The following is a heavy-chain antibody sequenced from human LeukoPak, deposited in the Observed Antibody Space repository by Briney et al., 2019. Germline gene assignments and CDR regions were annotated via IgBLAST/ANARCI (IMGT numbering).Heavy chain of an antibody. V-gene: IGHV5-51*01. Sequence: VESLKISGMGFGSRFTSYGIGGAGSRPGKGLEWMGIIYPGDSATRYNPSFHGLVTTSADKTISTAYLQWSSMEASDTAMYYCARCRPDSNSGGFYYFDYWGQGTLVTVSS. D-gene: IGHD4-11*01. J-gene: IGHJ4*02. CDR3: ARCRPDSNSGGFYYFDY. CDR1: GSRFTSYG. CDR2: IYPGDSAT.